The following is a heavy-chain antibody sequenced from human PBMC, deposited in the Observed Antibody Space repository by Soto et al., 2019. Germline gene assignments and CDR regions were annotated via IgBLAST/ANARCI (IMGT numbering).Heavy chain of an antibody. J-gene: IGHJ6*02. Sequence: SVKVSCKASGFTFTSSAVQWVRQARGQRLEWIGWIVVGSGNTNYAQKFQERVTITRDMSTSTAYMELSSLRSEDTAVYYCAASVDYYYYYGMDVWGQGTTVTVSS. CDR3: AASVDYYYYYGMDV. CDR2: IVVGSGNT. V-gene: IGHV1-58*01. CDR1: GFTFTSSA.